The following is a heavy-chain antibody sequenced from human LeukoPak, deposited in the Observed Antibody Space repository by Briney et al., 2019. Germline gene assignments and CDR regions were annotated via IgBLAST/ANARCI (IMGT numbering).Heavy chain of an antibody. D-gene: IGHD3-22*01. CDR3: ARVAGESSSYRDNDS. V-gene: IGHV4-59*01. Sequence: SETLSLTCTVSGGSISSYYWSWIRQPPGKGLEWVGYIYYSGSTNYNPSLKSRLTISVDTSKNQFSLKLISVTAADTAVYYCARVAGESSSYRDNDSWGQGTLVTVSS. CDR2: IYYSGST. J-gene: IGHJ4*02. CDR1: GGSISSYY.